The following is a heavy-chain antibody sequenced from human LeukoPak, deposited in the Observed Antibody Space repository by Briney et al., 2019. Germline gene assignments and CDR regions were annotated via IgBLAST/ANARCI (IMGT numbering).Heavy chain of an antibody. D-gene: IGHD3-22*01. J-gene: IGHJ4*02. CDR3: ARYYYDSSGYYDYFDY. CDR2: INHSGST. Sequence: SETLSLTCAVYGGSFSGYYWSWIRQPPGKGLEWIGEINHSGSTNYNPSLKSRVTISVDTSKNQFSLKLSSVTAADTAVYYCARYYYDSSGYYDYFDYWGQGTLVTVSS. CDR1: GGSFSGYY. V-gene: IGHV4-34*01.